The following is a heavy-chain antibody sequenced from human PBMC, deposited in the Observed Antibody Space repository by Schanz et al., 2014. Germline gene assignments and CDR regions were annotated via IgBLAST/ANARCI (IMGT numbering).Heavy chain of an antibody. V-gene: IGHV3-11*06. CDR3: ARDGVPGTFYYCAMDV. Sequence: QVYLVESGGDLVKPGGSLRLSCAASGFTFSDYYMAWIRQAPGKGLEWVSHISGSSIHKNYADSVKGRFSISRDNGETSVYLQINSLRVEDTAVYYCARDGVPGTFYYCAMDVWGKGTTVTVAS. J-gene: IGHJ6*04. CDR2: ISGSSIHK. D-gene: IGHD6-19*01. CDR1: GFTFSDYY.